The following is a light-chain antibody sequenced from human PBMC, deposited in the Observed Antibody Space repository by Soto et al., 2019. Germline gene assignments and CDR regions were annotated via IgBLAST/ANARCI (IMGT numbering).Light chain of an antibody. CDR1: SGSIASNY. J-gene: IGLJ7*01. V-gene: IGLV6-57*04. Sequence: NFLLTQPHSVSESPGKTVTISCTRSSGSIASNYVQWYQQRPGSAPTTVICEDNQRPSGVPDRFSGSIDSSSNSASLTISGLKTEDEADYYCQSYDSSKTVFGGGTQLTVL. CDR3: QSYDSSKTV. CDR2: EDN.